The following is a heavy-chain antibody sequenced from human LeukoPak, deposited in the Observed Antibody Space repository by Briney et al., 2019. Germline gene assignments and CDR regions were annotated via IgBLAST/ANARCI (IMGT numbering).Heavy chain of an antibody. D-gene: IGHD5-18*01. CDR3: AREGSSYGPGHAFDI. CDR2: TLYDGSNK. CDR1: GFTFSSYA. Sequence: GRSLRLSCAASGFTFSSYAMHWVRQAPGKGLEWVAVTLYDGSNKLYADSAKGRFTISRDNSKNTLCLQMDSLRAEDTAVYYCAREGSSYGPGHAFDIWGQGTMVTVSS. V-gene: IGHV3-30-3*01. J-gene: IGHJ3*02.